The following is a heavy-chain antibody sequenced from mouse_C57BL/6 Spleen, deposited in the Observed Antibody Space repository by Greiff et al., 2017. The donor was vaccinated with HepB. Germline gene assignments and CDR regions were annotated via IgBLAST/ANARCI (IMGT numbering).Heavy chain of an antibody. CDR3: GRIGRK. Sequence: EVQLQQPGAELVKPGATVKLSCTASGLNINDTYMHWVKQRPEQGLEWIGRIDPPNGNTNYKQKFKGKATITVDTSSNTAYLQLSSLTSEDTAVYYCGRIGRKWGEGTTLTVS. CDR2: IDPPNGNT. J-gene: IGHJ2*01. D-gene: IGHD6-1*01. CDR1: GLNINDTY. V-gene: IGHV14-3*02.